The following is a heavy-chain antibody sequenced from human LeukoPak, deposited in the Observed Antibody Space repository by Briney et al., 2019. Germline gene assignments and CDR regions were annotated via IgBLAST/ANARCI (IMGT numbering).Heavy chain of an antibody. CDR3: ARDSHYYGFDY. D-gene: IGHD3-10*01. CDR2: IYHSGST. CDR1: GGSISSGGYS. V-gene: IGHV4-30-2*01. J-gene: IGHJ4*02. Sequence: SQTLSLTCAVSGGSISSGGYSWSWIRQPPGKGLEWIGYIYHSGSTYYNPSLKSRVTISVDRSKNQFSLKLSSVTAADTAVYYCARDSHYYGFDYWGQGTLVTVSS.